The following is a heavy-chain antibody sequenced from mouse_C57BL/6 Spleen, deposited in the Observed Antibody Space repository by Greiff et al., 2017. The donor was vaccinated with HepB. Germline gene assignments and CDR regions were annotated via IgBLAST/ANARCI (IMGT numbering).Heavy chain of an antibody. CDR1: GYSITSGYD. CDR2: ISYSGST. Sequence: EVQRVESGPGMVKPSQSLSLTCTVTGYSITSGYDWHWIRHFPGNKLEWMGYISYSGSTNYNPSLKSRISITHDTSKNHFFLKLNSVTTEDTATYYCARSLYDGPFAYWGQGTLVTVSA. CDR3: ARSLYDGPFAY. V-gene: IGHV3-1*01. J-gene: IGHJ3*01. D-gene: IGHD2-3*01.